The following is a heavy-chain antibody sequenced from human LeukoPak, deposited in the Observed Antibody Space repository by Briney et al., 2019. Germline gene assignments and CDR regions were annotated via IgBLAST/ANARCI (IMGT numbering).Heavy chain of an antibody. Sequence: GASVKVSCKASGYTFTGYYMHWVRQAPGQGLEGMGWINPNSGGTNYAQKFQGRVTMTRDTSISTAHMELSRLRSDDTAVYYCARDSEPAAAPSYMDVWGKGTTVTVSS. CDR3: ARDSEPAAAPSYMDV. D-gene: IGHD2-2*01. CDR2: INPNSGGT. CDR1: GYTFTGYY. J-gene: IGHJ6*03. V-gene: IGHV1-2*02.